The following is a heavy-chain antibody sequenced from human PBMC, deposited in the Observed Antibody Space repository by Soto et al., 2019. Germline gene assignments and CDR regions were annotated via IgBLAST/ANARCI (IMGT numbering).Heavy chain of an antibody. CDR3: AHRRSGYDVSGDWFDP. D-gene: IGHD5-12*01. CDR2: IYWDDGK. V-gene: IGHV2-5*02. Sequence: QITLKESGPPLVKPTQTLTLTCTFSGFSLSTSGVAVGWIRQPPGKALEWLALIYWDDGKHYSPSLQSRLTITKDTSKNQVVLTVTNMDPVDTATYYCAHRRSGYDVSGDWFDPWGQGTLITVSS. CDR1: GFSLSTSGVA. J-gene: IGHJ5*02.